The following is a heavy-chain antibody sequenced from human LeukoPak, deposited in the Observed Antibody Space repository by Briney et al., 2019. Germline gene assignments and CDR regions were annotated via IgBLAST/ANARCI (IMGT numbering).Heavy chain of an antibody. Sequence: GGSLRLSCAASGFPLSSYGMSWVRQAPAGGLEWVSGISGSTRTTNYADPVKGRFTISRDHSKNTLHLQMNSLRLEAPAVYYFAKDQLYRCGSSGSCSITHDSWGQGTLVTVSS. V-gene: IGHV3-23*01. CDR1: GFPLSSYG. J-gene: IGHJ4*02. D-gene: IGHD2-15*01. CDR3: AKDQLYRCGSSGSCSITHDS. CDR2: ISGSTRTT.